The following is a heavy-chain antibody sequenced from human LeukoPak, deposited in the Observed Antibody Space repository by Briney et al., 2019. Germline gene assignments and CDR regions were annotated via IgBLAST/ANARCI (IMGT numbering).Heavy chain of an antibody. CDR2: IYHNGST. CDR3: ARGLINYYDSSGYYLDY. CDR1: GYSISSGYY. Sequence: SETLSLTCTVSGYSISSGYYWGWIRQPPGKGLEWIGSIYHNGSTYYNPSLKSRVTISIDTSKNQFSLKLSSVTAADTAVYYCARGLINYYDSSGYYLDYWGQGTLVTVSS. V-gene: IGHV4-38-2*02. J-gene: IGHJ4*02. D-gene: IGHD3-22*01.